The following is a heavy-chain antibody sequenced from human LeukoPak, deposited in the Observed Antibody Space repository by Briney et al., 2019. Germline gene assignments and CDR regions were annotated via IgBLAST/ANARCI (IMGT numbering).Heavy chain of an antibody. CDR1: GYTFTSYD. CDR3: ARVRPYYDFWSGYSP. V-gene: IGHV1-8*03. D-gene: IGHD3-3*01. J-gene: IGHJ5*02. Sequence: ASVKVSCKASGYTFTSYDINWVRQAPGQGLEWMGWMNPNSGNTGYAQKFQGRVTITRNTSISTAYMELSSLRSEDTAVYYCARVRPYYDFWSGYSPWGQGTLVTVSS. CDR2: MNPNSGNT.